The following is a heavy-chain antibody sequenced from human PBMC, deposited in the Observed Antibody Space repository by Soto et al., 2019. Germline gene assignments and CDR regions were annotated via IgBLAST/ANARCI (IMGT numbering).Heavy chain of an antibody. CDR3: AKGFRGWWGSDY. CDR1: GFTFDDYA. J-gene: IGHJ4*02. D-gene: IGHD6-19*01. V-gene: IGHV3-9*01. CDR2: ISWNSGSI. Sequence: EVQLVESGGGLVQPGRSLRLSCAASGFTFDDYAMHWVRQAPGKGLEWVSGISWNSGSIGYADSVKGRFTISRDNAKNSLYLQMNSLRAEDTALYYCAKGFRGWWGSDYWGQGTLVTVSS.